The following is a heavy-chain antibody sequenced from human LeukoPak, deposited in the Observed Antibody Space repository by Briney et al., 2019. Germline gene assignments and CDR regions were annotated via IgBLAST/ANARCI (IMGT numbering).Heavy chain of an antibody. D-gene: IGHD3-10*01. CDR1: GFTFNTYW. Sequence: SGGSLRLSCAASGFTFNTYWMNWVRQALGKGLEWVANIKHDGSEKYYEDSVKGRFTISTHNPNNSLFLQMNSLRADDTAVYYCLRDWSGLDYWGQGALVTVSS. V-gene: IGHV3-7*05. CDR2: IKHDGSEK. J-gene: IGHJ4*02. CDR3: LRDWSGLDY.